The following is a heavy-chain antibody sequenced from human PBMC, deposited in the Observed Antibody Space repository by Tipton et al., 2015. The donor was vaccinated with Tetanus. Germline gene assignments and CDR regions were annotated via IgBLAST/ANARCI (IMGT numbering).Heavy chain of an antibody. CDR3: TTSGIAGSGSRVDY. CDR2: SWYDGTDK. Sequence: SLRLSCAASGFIFSGYGIHWVRQAPGKGLEWVAVSWYDGTDKYYADSVKGRFTISRDNSKNTLYLQMNSLRAEDTAVYYCTTSGIAGSGSRVDYWGRGTLVTVSS. V-gene: IGHV3-33*01. D-gene: IGHD6-19*01. J-gene: IGHJ4*02. CDR1: GFIFSGYG.